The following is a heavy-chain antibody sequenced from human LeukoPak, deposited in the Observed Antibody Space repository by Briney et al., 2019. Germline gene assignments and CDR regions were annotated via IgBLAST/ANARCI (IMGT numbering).Heavy chain of an antibody. Sequence: SETLSLTCTVSGGSLSSGDYYWSWIRQPPGTGLEWVGYIYYSGSTYYSPSLKDRITISLDTSKNQFSLKLSSVTAADTAVYFCASPRGDDSGGYYTWYFHHWGQGILVTVSS. CDR3: ASPRGDDSGGYYTWYFHH. CDR1: GGSLSSGDYY. D-gene: IGHD3-22*01. V-gene: IGHV4-30-4*08. CDR2: IYYSGST. J-gene: IGHJ1*01.